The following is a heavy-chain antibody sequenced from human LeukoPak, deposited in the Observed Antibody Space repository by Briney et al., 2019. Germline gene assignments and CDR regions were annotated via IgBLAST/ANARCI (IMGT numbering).Heavy chain of an antibody. CDR3: AGSITMIVVVITNAFDI. D-gene: IGHD3-22*01. CDR2: INAGNGNT. CDR1: GYTFTSYA. V-gene: IGHV1-3*01. Sequence: ASVKVSCKASGYTFTSYAMHWVRQAPGQRLEWMGWINAGNGNTKYSQKFQGRVTITRDTSTSTAYMELSSLRSEDTAVYYCAGSITMIVVVITNAFDIWGQGTMVTVSS. J-gene: IGHJ3*02.